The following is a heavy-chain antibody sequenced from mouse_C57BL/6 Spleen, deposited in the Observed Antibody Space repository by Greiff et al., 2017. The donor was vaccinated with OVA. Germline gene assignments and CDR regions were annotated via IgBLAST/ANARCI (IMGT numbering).Heavy chain of an antibody. CDR2: IYPGSGST. D-gene: IGHD2-4*01. CDR1: GYTFTSYW. J-gene: IGHJ3*01. V-gene: IGHV1-55*01. Sequence: VQLQQPGAELVKPGASVKMSCKASGYTFTSYWITWVKQRPGQGLEWIGDIYPGSGSTNYNEKFKSKATLTVATSSSTAYLQLSSLTSEDSAVYYCAIYDDYDGAWFAYWGQGTLVTVSA. CDR3: AIYDDYDGAWFAY.